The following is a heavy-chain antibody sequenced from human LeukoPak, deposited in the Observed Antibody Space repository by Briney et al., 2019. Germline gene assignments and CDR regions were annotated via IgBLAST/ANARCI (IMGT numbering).Heavy chain of an antibody. J-gene: IGHJ3*02. V-gene: IGHV4-39*01. Sequence: SETLSLTCTVSGGSISSSGYYWGWIRQPPGKGLEWIGSLYYSGSTYYNPSLKSRVTISVDMSKNQFSLKLSSVTAADTAVYYCARRPSSPDAFDIWGQGTMVTVSS. D-gene: IGHD3-10*01. CDR3: ARRPSSPDAFDI. CDR1: GGSISSSGYY. CDR2: LYYSGST.